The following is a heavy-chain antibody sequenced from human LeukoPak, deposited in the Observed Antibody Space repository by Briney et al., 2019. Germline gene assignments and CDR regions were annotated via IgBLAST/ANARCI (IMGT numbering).Heavy chain of an antibody. V-gene: IGHV4-34*01. CDR3: ARGTNNRGIAAARSRYYYYMDV. CDR1: GGSFSGYY. CDR2: INHSGST. J-gene: IGHJ6*03. D-gene: IGHD6-13*01. Sequence: PSETLSLTCAVYGGSFSGYYWSWIRQPPGKGLEWIGEINHSGSTNYNPSLKSRVTISVDTSKNQFPLKLSSVTAADTAVYYCARGTNNRGIAAARSRYYYYMDVWGKGTTVTVSS.